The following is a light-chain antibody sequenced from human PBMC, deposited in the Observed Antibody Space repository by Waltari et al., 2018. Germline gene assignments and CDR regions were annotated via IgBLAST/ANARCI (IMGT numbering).Light chain of an antibody. Sequence: DIQMTQSPSTLSASVGDRVTITCRASQRISNWLAWYQQKPGKAPKLLIYKASKLENGVPSRFSGSGSGTEFTLTISSLQPDDFAAYYCQQRNGYPITFGQGTRLEIQ. CDR3: QQRNGYPIT. CDR2: KAS. J-gene: IGKJ5*01. V-gene: IGKV1-5*03. CDR1: QRISNW.